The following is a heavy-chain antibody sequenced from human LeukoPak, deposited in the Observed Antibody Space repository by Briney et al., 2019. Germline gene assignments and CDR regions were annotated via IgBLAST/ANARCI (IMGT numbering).Heavy chain of an antibody. CDR3: AKDRLVGSYYGFDY. J-gene: IGHJ4*02. CDR2: ISGSGGST. V-gene: IGHV3-23*01. D-gene: IGHD1-26*01. CDR1: GFTFSSYA. Sequence: GGSLRLSCAASGFTFSSYAMSWVRQAPGKGLEWVSAISGSGGSTYYADSVKGRFTISRDNSKNTLYLQMNSLRAEDTAVYYSAKDRLVGSYYGFDYWGQGTLVTVSS.